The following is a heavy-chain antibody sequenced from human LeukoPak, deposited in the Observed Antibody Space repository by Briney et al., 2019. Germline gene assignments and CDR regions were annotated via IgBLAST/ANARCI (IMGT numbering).Heavy chain of an antibody. CDR2: IYSGGST. J-gene: IGHJ6*02. CDR3: ARDRRQSGDGDV. V-gene: IGHV3-53*01. D-gene: IGHD2-21*02. CDR1: GFTVSSNY. Sequence: GGSLRLSCAASGFTVSSNYMSWVRQAPGKGLEWVSVIYSGGSTYYADSVKGRFTISRDNSKNTLYLQMNGLRAEDTAVYYCARDRRQSGDGDVWGQGTTVTVSS.